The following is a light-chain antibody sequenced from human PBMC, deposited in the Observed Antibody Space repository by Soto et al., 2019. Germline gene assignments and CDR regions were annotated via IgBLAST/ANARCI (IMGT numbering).Light chain of an antibody. CDR1: RSVSSNH. CDR3: QQYGGSSYT. J-gene: IGKJ2*01. CDR2: GAS. V-gene: IGKV3-20*01. Sequence: EIVLTQSPGTLSLSPRERATLSCRASRSVSSNHLAWYQQRPGQAPRLLIYGASRRAAGIPDRFSGSGSGTDFTLTISRLEPEDFAVYYCQQYGGSSYTFGQGTKVDIK.